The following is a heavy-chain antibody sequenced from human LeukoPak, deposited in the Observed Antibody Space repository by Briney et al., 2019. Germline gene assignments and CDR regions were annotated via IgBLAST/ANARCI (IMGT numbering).Heavy chain of an antibody. V-gene: IGHV1-2*02. D-gene: IGHD2-8*01. Sequence: ASVKVSCKASGYTFTGYYMHWVRQAPGQGLEWVGWTNPKNGGSNYAQKFQGRVTMTRDRSISTVYMELSSLRSEDTAVYYCARGYCTNGVCYTDYYYYYYMDVWGKGTTVTVSS. J-gene: IGHJ6*03. CDR3: ARGYCTNGVCYTDYYYYYYMDV. CDR2: TNPKNGGS. CDR1: GYTFTGYY.